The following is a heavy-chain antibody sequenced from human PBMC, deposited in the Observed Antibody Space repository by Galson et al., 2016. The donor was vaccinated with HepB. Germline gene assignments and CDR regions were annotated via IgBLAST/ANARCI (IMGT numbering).Heavy chain of an antibody. V-gene: IGHV3-9*01. CDR1: GSNFDDYA. CDR2: VTWNSGSM. CDR3: AKDLSRGSGSYYSRYYYYGVDV. J-gene: IGHJ6*02. D-gene: IGHD3-10*01. Sequence: SLRLSCATSGSNFDDYAMHWVRQGPGKGLEWVSSVTWNSGSMGYADSVKGRFTISRDNAKTSLYLQMNSLRPEDTALYYCAKDLSRGSGSYYSRYYYYGVDVWGRGTTVTVSS.